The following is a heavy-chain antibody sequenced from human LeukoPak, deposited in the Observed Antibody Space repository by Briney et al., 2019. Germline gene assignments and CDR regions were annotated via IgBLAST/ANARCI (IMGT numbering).Heavy chain of an antibody. Sequence: ASVKVSCKASGYTFTSYYMHWVRQAPGQGLEWMGWINPNSGGTNYAQKFQGGVTMTRDTSISTAYMELSRLRSDDTAVYYCAREYCSSTSCYPPDVWGQGTTVTVSS. CDR3: AREYCSSTSCYPPDV. D-gene: IGHD2-2*01. CDR2: INPNSGGT. V-gene: IGHV1-2*02. J-gene: IGHJ6*02. CDR1: GYTFTSYY.